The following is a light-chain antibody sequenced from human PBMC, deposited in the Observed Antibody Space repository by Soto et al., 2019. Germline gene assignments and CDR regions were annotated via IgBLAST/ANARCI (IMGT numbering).Light chain of an antibody. CDR1: SSNIGAGYD. Sequence: QSALTQAPSVSGGPGQRVTISCTGSSSNIGAGYDVQWYQHLPGTAPKLLIHGNTNRPSGVPDRFSGSKSGTSASLAITALQAEDECDYYCQSYDTTLSSWVFGGGTKVTVL. CDR3: QSYDTTLSSWV. CDR2: GNT. J-gene: IGLJ3*02. V-gene: IGLV1-40*01.